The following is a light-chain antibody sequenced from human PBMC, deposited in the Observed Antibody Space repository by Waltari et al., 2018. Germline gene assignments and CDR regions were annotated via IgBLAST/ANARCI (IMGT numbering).Light chain of an antibody. J-gene: IGKJ1*01. Sequence: DIQMTQSHSTVSASLGDTVTITCRSSENALRYLAWYQQRPGKAPKLLIYRAANLEIGVSSRFSGRGSGTDFTLTINNLQPDDFATYYCQQYNEYPWTFGQGTKVEIK. CDR1: ENALRY. V-gene: IGKV1-5*03. CDR3: QQYNEYPWT. CDR2: RAA.